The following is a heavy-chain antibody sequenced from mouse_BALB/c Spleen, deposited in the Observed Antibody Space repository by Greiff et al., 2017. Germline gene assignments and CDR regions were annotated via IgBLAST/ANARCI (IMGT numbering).Heavy chain of an antibody. Sequence: VQLQQSGPELVKPGASVKMSCKASGYTFTSYVMHWVKQKPGQGLEWIGYINPYNDGTKYNEKFKGKATLTSDKSSSTAYMELSSLTSEDSAVYACASGYAPYYFDYWGQGTTLTVSS. CDR3: ASGYAPYYFDY. CDR2: INPYNDGT. V-gene: IGHV1-14*01. J-gene: IGHJ2*01. D-gene: IGHD1-2*01. CDR1: GYTFTSYV.